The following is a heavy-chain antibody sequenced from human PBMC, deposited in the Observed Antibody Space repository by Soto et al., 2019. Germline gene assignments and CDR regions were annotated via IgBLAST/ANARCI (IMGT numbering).Heavy chain of an antibody. CDR3: ARERGGATATLDYYYCYMDV. D-gene: IGHD5-12*01. V-gene: IGHV1-2*04. J-gene: IGHJ6*03. CDR1: GDTFTDYY. CDR2: INPNSGVT. Sequence: QVQLVQSGAEVKKPGASVTVSCRSSGDTFTDYYMHWVRQAPGQGLEWMGWINPNSGVTKYAQKLQGWVTMTRDTSSRTGYMQLSRLRSDDTAGYYCARERGGATATLDYYYCYMDVWGTGTTVTVSS.